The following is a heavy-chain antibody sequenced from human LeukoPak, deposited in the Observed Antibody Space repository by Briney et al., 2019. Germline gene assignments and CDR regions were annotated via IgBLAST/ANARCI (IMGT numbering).Heavy chain of an antibody. V-gene: IGHV1-3*01. CDR1: GYTFTSYA. J-gene: IGHJ6*02. D-gene: IGHD2/OR15-2a*01. Sequence: ASVKVSCKASGYTFTSYAMHWVRQAPGQRLEWMGWINAGNGNTKYSRKFQGRVTISRDTSASTAYMELSSLRSEDTAVYYCARGSFSIYHDMDVWGQGTTVTVSS. CDR2: INAGNGNT. CDR3: ARGSFSIYHDMDV.